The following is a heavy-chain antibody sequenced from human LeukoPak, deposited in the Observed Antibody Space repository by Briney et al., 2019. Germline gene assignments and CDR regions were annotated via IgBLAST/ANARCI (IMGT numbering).Heavy chain of an antibody. J-gene: IGHJ4*02. CDR2: IKQDGSEK. CDR1: GFTFSSYW. CDR3: AGELRWFKEYTFDY. V-gene: IGHV3-7*01. Sequence: GGSLRLSCAASGFTFSSYWMSWVRQAPGKGLEWVANIKQDGSEKYYVDSVKGRFTISRDNAKNSLYLQMNSLRAEDTAVYYCAGELRWFKEYTFDYGAQGPRVTVSS. D-gene: IGHD4-23*01.